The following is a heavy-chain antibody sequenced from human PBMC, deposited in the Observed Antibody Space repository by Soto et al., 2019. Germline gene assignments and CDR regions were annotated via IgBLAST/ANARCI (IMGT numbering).Heavy chain of an antibody. V-gene: IGHV3-48*04. CDR2: INRDYNT. J-gene: IGHJ6*02. CDR3: AREEVSRPNTYHGLDV. Sequence: EEQLVESGGGLVQPGGSLRLSCAASGFTFSNHVMNWVRQAPGRGLEWVSSINRDYNTYYADSVTGRFTISRDDARNSLYLQMNSLRAEDTAVYYCAREEVSRPNTYHGLDVWGQGTTVTVSS. CDR1: GFTFSNHV.